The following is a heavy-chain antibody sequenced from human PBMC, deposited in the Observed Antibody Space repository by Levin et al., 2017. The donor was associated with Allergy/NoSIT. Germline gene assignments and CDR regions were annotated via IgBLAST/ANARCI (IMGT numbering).Heavy chain of an antibody. V-gene: IGHV3-48*01. CDR1: GFAFSSFS. CDR2: ISTSSTTI. Sequence: GESLKISCAASGFAFSSFSMNWVRQAPGKGLEWLAYISTSSTTIDYADSVKGRFTVSRDNAENSLYLQMDNLRAEDTAVYYCAILVVVAAASVDNWGQGTLVTVSS. D-gene: IGHD2-15*01. J-gene: IGHJ4*02. CDR3: AILVVVAAASVDN.